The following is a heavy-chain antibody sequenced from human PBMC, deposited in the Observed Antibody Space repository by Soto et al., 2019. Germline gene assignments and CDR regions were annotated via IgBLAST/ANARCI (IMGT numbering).Heavy chain of an antibody. Sequence: SVKASARYSRRNFTSYSISCMRQAPGQGLAWMGGIIPIVGTADYAQKFQGRVTITADKSTSTAHMELSSLRAEDTAVYYCATEATVDSWRAYSKPNCLDAWGQGTLVTVSS. CDR2: IIPIVGTA. J-gene: IGHJ5*02. CDR3: ATEATVDSWRAYSKPNCLDA. V-gene: IGHV1-69*06. D-gene: IGHD3-3*01. CDR1: RRNFTSYS.